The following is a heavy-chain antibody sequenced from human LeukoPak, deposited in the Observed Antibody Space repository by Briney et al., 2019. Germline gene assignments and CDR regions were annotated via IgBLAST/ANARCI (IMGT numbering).Heavy chain of an antibody. V-gene: IGHV4-59*01. CDR1: NGPINTYQ. CDR3: ARDSDLVAFDI. Sequence: SETLSLTCTVSNGPINTYQWSWIRQPPGKGLEWIGNIHYSGSANYNPSLKSRVIISVDTSKNQFSLKLSSVTAADTAVYYCARDSDLVAFDIWGQGTMVTVSS. J-gene: IGHJ3*02. CDR2: IHYSGSA. D-gene: IGHD3-10*01.